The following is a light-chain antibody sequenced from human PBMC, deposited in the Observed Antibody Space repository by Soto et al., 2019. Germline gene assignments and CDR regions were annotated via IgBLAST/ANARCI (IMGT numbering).Light chain of an antibody. J-gene: IGKJ4*01. CDR2: GAS. CDR1: QSISTN. V-gene: IGKV3-15*01. CDR3: QQYNNWPPLT. Sequence: EIVMTQSPATLSVSPGERATLSCRASQSISTNLACYQQKPGQAPRLLIYGASTRATGIPARFSGSGSGTDSTLTISSLQSEDDSVYYCQQYNNWPPLTFGRGTKVEIK.